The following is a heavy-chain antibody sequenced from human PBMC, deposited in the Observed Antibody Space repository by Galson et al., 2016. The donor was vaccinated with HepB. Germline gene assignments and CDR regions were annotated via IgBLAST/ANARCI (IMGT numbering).Heavy chain of an antibody. V-gene: IGHV1-69*10. J-gene: IGHJ6*02. D-gene: IGHD3-3*02. Sequence: SVKVSCKASGGFFSSFAISWVRQAPGQGLEWMGGIIPVLGKTNYAQNFQDRVTITADKSTTTAYMELSSLRSEDTAVYYCARAEKPVAIFGGNFHRYYYNMDVGGQGTTVSVSS. CDR1: GGFFSSFA. CDR3: ARAEKPVAIFGGNFHRYYYNMDV. CDR2: IIPVLGKT.